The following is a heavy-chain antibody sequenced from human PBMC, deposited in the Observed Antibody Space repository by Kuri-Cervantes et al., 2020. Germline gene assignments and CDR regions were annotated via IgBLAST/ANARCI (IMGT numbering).Heavy chain of an antibody. CDR3: ARQARAGRGSNAFDI. V-gene: IGHV4-4*07. CDR1: GGSISSYY. CDR2: IYTSGST. Sequence: SCTVSGGSISSYYWSWIRQPAGKGLEWIGRIYTSGSTNYNPSLKSRVTISVDTSKNQFSLKLSSVTAADTAVYYCARQARAGRGSNAFDIWGQGTMVTVSS. J-gene: IGHJ3*02. D-gene: IGHD6-13*01.